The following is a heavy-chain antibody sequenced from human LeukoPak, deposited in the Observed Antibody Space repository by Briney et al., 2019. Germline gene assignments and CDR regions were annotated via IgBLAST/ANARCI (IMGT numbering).Heavy chain of an antibody. V-gene: IGHV3-21*01. Sequence: GGSLRLSCAASGFTFSSYSMNWVRQAPGEGLEWVSSISSSSSYIYYADSVKGRFTISRDNAKNSLYLQMNSLGAEDTAVYYCARDEEYCSSTSCENWFDPWGQGTLVTVSS. CDR2: ISSSSSYI. D-gene: IGHD2-2*01. CDR3: ARDEEYCSSTSCENWFDP. J-gene: IGHJ5*02. CDR1: GFTFSSYS.